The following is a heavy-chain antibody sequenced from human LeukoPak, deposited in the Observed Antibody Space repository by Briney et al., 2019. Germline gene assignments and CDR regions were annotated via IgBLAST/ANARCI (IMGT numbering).Heavy chain of an antibody. CDR1: GGSISSGSYY. CDR2: IYTSGST. V-gene: IGHV4-61*02. CDR3: ARDTGTTRFDY. J-gene: IGHJ4*02. Sequence: SQTLSLTCTVSGGSISSGSYYWSWIRQPAGKGLEWIGRIYTSGSTNYNPSLKSRVTISVDTSNNQFSLKLSSVTAADTAVYYCARDTGTTRFDYWGQGTLVTVSS. D-gene: IGHD1/OR15-1a*01.